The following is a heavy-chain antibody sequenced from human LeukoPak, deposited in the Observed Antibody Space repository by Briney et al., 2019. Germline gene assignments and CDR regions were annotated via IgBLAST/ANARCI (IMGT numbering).Heavy chain of an antibody. CDR1: GFTFDDYA. V-gene: IGHV3-9*01. Sequence: GGSLRLSCAASGFTFDDYAMHLVRQAPGKGLEWVSGISWNSGSIGYADSVKGRFTISRDNAKNSLYLQMNSLRAEDTALYYCAKDAPRGAVAGVFDYWGQGTLVTVSS. CDR3: AKDAPRGAVAGVFDY. J-gene: IGHJ4*02. CDR2: ISWNSGSI. D-gene: IGHD6-19*01.